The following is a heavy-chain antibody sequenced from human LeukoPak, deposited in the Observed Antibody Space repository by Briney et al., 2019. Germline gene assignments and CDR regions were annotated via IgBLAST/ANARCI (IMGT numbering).Heavy chain of an antibody. J-gene: IGHJ3*01. Sequence: PSETLSLTCTVSGGSISSSSYYWGWIRQPPGKGLEWIGSIYYSGSTYYNPSLKSRVTISVDTSKNQFSLKLSSVTAADTAVYYCAREGLGAPTSAGDAFDVWGQGTMVTVSS. V-gene: IGHV4-39*07. D-gene: IGHD3-16*01. CDR2: IYYSGST. CDR3: AREGLGAPTSAGDAFDV. CDR1: GGSISSSSYY.